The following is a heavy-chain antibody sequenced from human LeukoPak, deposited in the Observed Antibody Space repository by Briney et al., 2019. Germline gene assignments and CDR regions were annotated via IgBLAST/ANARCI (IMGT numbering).Heavy chain of an antibody. CDR2: ISYDGSNK. Sequence: GGSLRVSCAASGFTFSSYGMHWVRQAPGKGLEWVAVISYDGSNKYYADPVKGRFTISRDNSKNTLYLQMNSLRAEDTAVYYCAKDAQQLVRGWFDPWGQGTLVTVSS. CDR3: AKDAQQLVRGWFDP. J-gene: IGHJ5*02. V-gene: IGHV3-30*18. D-gene: IGHD6-13*01. CDR1: GFTFSSYG.